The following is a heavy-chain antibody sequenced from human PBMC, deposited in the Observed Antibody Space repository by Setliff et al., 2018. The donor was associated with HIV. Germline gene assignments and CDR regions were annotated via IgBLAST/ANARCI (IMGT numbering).Heavy chain of an antibody. D-gene: IGHD3-22*01. CDR2: IYYSGST. CDR3: ARSRTSSGYYGVTGYGMDV. V-gene: IGHV4-59*01. J-gene: IGHJ6*02. Sequence: SETLSLTCTVSGGSISSDYWSWIRQPPGKGLEWIGYIYYSGSTNYNPSLKSRVTISVATSKNQFSLKLNSVTTADTAVYYCARSRTSSGYYGVTGYGMDVWGQGTTVTGLL. CDR1: GGSISSDY.